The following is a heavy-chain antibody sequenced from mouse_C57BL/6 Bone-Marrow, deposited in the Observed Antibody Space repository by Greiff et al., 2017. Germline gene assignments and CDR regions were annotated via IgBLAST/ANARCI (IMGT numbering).Heavy chain of an antibody. Sequence: VQLQQSGAELARPGASVKLSCKASGYTFTSYGISWVKQRTGQGLEWIGEIYPRSGNTYYNEKFKGKATLNADKSSSTAYMELRSLTSEASAVYFCARLGFHWYFDVWGTGTTVTVSS. CDR1: GYTFTSYG. CDR2: IYPRSGNT. J-gene: IGHJ1*03. D-gene: IGHD4-1*01. CDR3: ARLGFHWYFDV. V-gene: IGHV1-81*01.